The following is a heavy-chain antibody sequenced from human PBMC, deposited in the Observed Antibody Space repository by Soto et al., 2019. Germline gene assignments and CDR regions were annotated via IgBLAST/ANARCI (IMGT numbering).Heavy chain of an antibody. CDR2: IYHSGST. V-gene: IGHV4-30-2*01. J-gene: IGHJ2*01. Sequence: SETLSLTCTVSGGSISSGCYYWSWIRQHPGTGQEWIGYIYHSGSTYYNPSLKSRVTISVDRSKNQFSLKLSSVTAEDTAVYYCARGPYYYDSSGPWGYFDLWGRGTLVTVSS. CDR3: ARGPYYYDSSGPWGYFDL. CDR1: GGSISSGCYY. D-gene: IGHD3-22*01.